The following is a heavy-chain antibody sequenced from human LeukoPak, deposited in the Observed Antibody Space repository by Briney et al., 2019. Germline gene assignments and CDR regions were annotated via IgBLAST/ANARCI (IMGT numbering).Heavy chain of an antibody. CDR1: GGSFSGYY. CDR2: INHSGST. J-gene: IGHJ5*02. Sequence: PSETLPLTCAVYGGSFSGYYWSWIRQPPGKGLEWIGEINHSGSTNYNPSLKSRVTISVDTSKNQFSLKLSSVTAADTAVYYCARKVDDSPPAPWGQGTLVTVSS. V-gene: IGHV4-34*01. CDR3: ARKVDDSPPAP. D-gene: IGHD3-16*01.